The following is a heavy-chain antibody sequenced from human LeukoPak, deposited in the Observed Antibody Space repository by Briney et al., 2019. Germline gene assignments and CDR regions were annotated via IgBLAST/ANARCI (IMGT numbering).Heavy chain of an antibody. J-gene: IGHJ4*02. CDR1: GFTFSSYW. D-gene: IGHD6-19*01. V-gene: IGHV3-7*01. CDR3: ARAKEDTSGCLDY. Sequence: GGSLRLSCAASGFTFSSYWMSWVRQAPGKGLEWVANIKEDGSEKYYMDSVKGRFTISRDNAKNSLYLQMNSLRAEDIAVYYCARAKEDTSGCLDYWGQGTLVTFSS. CDR2: IKEDGSEK.